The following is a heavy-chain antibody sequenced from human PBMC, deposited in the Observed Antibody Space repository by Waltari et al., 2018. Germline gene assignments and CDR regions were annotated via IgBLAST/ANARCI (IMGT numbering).Heavy chain of an antibody. J-gene: IGHJ4*02. Sequence: EVQLVESGGGLVQPGRSLRLSCAASGFTFDDYAMHWVRQAPGKGLEWVSGISWNSGSIGYADSVKGLFTISRDNAKNSLYLQMNSLRAEDTALYYCAKDTPVGYFDYWGQGTLVTVSS. CDR1: GFTFDDYA. CDR2: ISWNSGSI. CDR3: AKDTPVGYFDY. V-gene: IGHV3-9*01.